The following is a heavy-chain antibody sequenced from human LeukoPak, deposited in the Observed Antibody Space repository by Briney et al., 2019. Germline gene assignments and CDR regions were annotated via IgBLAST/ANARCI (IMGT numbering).Heavy chain of an antibody. CDR2: IKQDGSEK. CDR3: AMYGYNYGGAFD. J-gene: IGHJ4*02. Sequence: TGGSLRLSCAASGLTFSSFWMSWLRQAPGKGLEWVANIKQDGSEKYYVDSVKGRFTISRDNAKNSLYLQMNSLRAEDTAVYYCAMYGYNYGGAFDWGQGTLVTVSS. CDR1: GLTFSSFW. D-gene: IGHD5-24*01. V-gene: IGHV3-7*02.